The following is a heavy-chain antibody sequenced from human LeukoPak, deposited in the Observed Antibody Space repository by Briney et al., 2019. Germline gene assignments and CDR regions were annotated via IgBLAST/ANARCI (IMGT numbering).Heavy chain of an antibody. CDR2: INGDGSST. J-gene: IGHJ4*02. CDR1: AFXFSGYW. Sequence: GGSLRLSCAASAFXFSGYWIHWVRQTPGKGLVWVSRINGDGSSTTYADYADSVKGRFTISRDNAKNTLYLQMNSLRAEDTAVYYCAKEGGNTITTKKCFDYWGQGTLVTVSS. CDR3: AKEGGNTITTKKCFDY. V-gene: IGHV3-74*01. D-gene: IGHD4-11*01.